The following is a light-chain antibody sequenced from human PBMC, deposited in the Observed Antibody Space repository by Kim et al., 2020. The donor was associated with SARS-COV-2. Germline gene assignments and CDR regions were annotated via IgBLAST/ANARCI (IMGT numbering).Light chain of an antibody. CDR3: QQYGSSPT. CDR2: AAS. CDR1: QSVSSSY. V-gene: IGKV3-20*01. J-gene: IGKJ1*01. Sequence: LSPGESATPSCRSRQSVSSSYLTWYQQNPGQAPRLLIYAASSRATGIPDRFSGSESGAEFTLTISRLEPEDFAVYYCQQYGSSPTFGQGTKVDIK.